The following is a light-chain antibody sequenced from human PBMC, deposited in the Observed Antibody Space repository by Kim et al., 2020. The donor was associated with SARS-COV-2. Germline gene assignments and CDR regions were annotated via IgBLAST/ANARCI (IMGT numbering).Light chain of an antibody. CDR2: EVS. CDR1: SSDVGSYKH. J-gene: IGLJ1*01. V-gene: IGLV2-23*02. Sequence: QSALTQPASVSGSPGQSITISCTGSSSDVGSYKHVSWYQQHPGKAPKVMIFEVSERPSGVSNRFSGSKSDNTASLTISGLQAEDEADYYCCSYAGSNTFVFGTGTKVTVL. CDR3: CSYAGSNTFV.